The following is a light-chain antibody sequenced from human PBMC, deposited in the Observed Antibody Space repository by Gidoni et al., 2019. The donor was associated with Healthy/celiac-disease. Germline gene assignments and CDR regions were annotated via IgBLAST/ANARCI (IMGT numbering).Light chain of an antibody. V-gene: IGKV3-15*01. J-gene: IGKJ1*01. CDR3: QQYNNWHG. CDR1: QSVSSN. Sequence: EIVMTQSPATLSVSPGERATLSCRASQSVSSNLAWYQQKPGQAPRLLIYGASTRATGIPARFSGSGSGTEFTLTISSLQSEDFAVYYGQQYNNWHGFXXXTKVEIK. CDR2: GAS.